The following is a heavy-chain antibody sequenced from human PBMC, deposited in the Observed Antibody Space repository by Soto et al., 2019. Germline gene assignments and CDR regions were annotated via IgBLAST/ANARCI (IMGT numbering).Heavy chain of an antibody. CDR2: ITGVATST. J-gene: IGHJ4*02. D-gene: IGHD3-22*01. CDR1: GFTFSSYW. Sequence: GGSLRLSCAASGFTFSSYWMHWVRQAPGKGLVWVSRITGVATSTSYADSVKGRFTISRDNSKNTLYLQMNSLRAEDTAVYYCARDSYDSSGYYSYWGQGTLVTVSS. CDR3: ARDSYDSSGYYSY. V-gene: IGHV3-74*01.